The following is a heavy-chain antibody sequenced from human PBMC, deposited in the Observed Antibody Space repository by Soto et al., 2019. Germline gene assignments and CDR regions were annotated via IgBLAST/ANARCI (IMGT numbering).Heavy chain of an antibody. Sequence: QVHLVQSGAEVKKPGASVKVSCKASGYTFTSYGITWVRQAPGQGLEWMGWISAHNGNTDYAQKLQGRVSMTRDTSTSTAYMELRSLISDDTAVDYCARGRYGDCWGQGALVTVSS. CDR3: ARGRYGDC. J-gene: IGHJ4*02. D-gene: IGHD1-1*01. CDR2: ISAHNGNT. CDR1: GYTFTSYG. V-gene: IGHV1-18*01.